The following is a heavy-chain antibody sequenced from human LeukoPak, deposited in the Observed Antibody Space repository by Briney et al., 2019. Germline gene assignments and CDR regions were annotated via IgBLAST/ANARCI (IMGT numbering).Heavy chain of an antibody. D-gene: IGHD4-17*01. CDR3: ARGGDYGQYFQH. CDR2: INHSGST. CDR1: GASINDFY. Sequence: SETLSLTCAVSGASINDFYWTWIRQPPGKGLEWIGEINHSGSTNYNPSLKSRVTISVDTSKNQFSLKLSSVTAADTAVYYCARGGDYGQYFQHWGQGTLVTVSS. J-gene: IGHJ1*01. V-gene: IGHV4-34*01.